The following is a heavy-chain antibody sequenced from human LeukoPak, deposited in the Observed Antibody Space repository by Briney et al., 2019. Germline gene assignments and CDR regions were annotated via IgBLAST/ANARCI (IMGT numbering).Heavy chain of an antibody. V-gene: IGHV1-2*02. Sequence: ASVKVSCKASGYTFTGYYIHWVRQAPGQGLEWMGWINPNTGGTIHAQRFQGRVTMTRDTSISTVYMELSRLRSDDTAVYYCARDLYDAFDIWGQGTMVTVSS. CDR2: INPNTGGT. D-gene: IGHD2-15*01. CDR1: GYTFTGYY. J-gene: IGHJ3*02. CDR3: ARDLYDAFDI.